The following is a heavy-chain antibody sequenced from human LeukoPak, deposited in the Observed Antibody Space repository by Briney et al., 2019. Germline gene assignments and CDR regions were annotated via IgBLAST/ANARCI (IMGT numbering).Heavy chain of an antibody. CDR3: ARGRSYYDILTGYFDY. D-gene: IGHD3-9*01. Sequence: PSETLSLTCTVSGGSINSYYWSWIRQPAGKGLEWIGRIYTSGSTNYNPSLKSRVTMSVDTSKNQFSLKLSSVTAADTAVYYCARGRSYYDILTGYFDYWGQGTLVTVSS. CDR2: IYTSGST. V-gene: IGHV4-4*07. J-gene: IGHJ4*02. CDR1: GGSINSYY.